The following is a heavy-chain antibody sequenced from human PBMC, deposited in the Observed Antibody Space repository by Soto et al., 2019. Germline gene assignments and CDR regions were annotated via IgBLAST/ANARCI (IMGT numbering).Heavy chain of an antibody. V-gene: IGHV3-64*01. Sequence: PGGSLRLSCAASGFTFSSYAMHWVRQAPGKGLEYVSAISSNGGSTYYANSVKGRFTISRDNSKNTLYLQMGSLRAEDMAVYYCARDQRNDFWSGYPSTNWFDPWRQGTLVTVS. J-gene: IGHJ5*02. CDR2: ISSNGGST. CDR3: ARDQRNDFWSGYPSTNWFDP. CDR1: GFTFSSYA. D-gene: IGHD3-3*01.